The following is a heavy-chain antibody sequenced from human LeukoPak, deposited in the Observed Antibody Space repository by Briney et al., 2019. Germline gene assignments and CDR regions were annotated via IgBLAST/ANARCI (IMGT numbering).Heavy chain of an antibody. D-gene: IGHD1-26*01. CDR2: IYYSGST. J-gene: IGHJ4*02. CDR3: ARIVGATASGAFYLDY. CDR1: GGSISSYY. V-gene: IGHV4-59*08. Sequence: SETLSLTCTVSGGSISSYYWSWIRQPPGKGLKWIGYIYYSGSTSYNPSLKSRVTISVDTSKNQFSLKLSSVTAADTAVYFCARIVGATASGAFYLDYWGQGTLVTVSS.